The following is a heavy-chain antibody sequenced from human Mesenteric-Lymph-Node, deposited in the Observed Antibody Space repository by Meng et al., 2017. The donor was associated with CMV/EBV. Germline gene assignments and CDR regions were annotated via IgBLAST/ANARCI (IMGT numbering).Heavy chain of an antibody. CDR3: ARDPRYCSGGSCYSGFDP. Sequence: TFSSYAIRWVRQAPGQGLEWMGRLIPFLGIATYAQKFQGSVTITADKSTSTAYMELSSLRSEDTAVYYCARDPRYCSGGSCYSGFDPWGQGTLVTVSS. CDR2: LIPFLGIA. CDR1: TFSSYA. V-gene: IGHV1-69*04. D-gene: IGHD2-15*01. J-gene: IGHJ5*02.